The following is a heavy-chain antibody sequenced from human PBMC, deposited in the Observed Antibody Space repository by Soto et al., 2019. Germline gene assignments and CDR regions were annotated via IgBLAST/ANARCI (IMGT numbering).Heavy chain of an antibody. Sequence: QVQLVESGGGVVQPGRSLRLSCAASGFTFSSYAMHWVRQAPGKGTEGVAVISYDGSNKYYADSVKGRFNISRDNFKHSLYLQMNSLRAEDTAVYYCARDEIRFSWAYGMDVWGQGTTVTVSS. V-gene: IGHV3-30-3*01. CDR2: ISYDGSNK. J-gene: IGHJ6*02. CDR1: GFTFSSYA. D-gene: IGHD3-3*01. CDR3: ARDEIRFSWAYGMDV.